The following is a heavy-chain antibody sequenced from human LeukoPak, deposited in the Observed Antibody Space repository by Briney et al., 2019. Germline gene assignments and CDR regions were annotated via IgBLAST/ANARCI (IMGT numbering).Heavy chain of an antibody. D-gene: IGHD3-10*01. CDR1: GFTFSSYG. J-gene: IGHJ4*02. V-gene: IGHV3-33*01. Sequence: GGSLRLSCAASGFTFSSYGMHWVRQAPGEGLEWVAVIWYDGSNKYYADSVKGRFTISRDNSKNTLYLQMNSLRAEDTAVFYCARGNSMVRGVIAYWGQGTLVTVSS. CDR3: ARGNSMVRGVIAY. CDR2: IWYDGSNK.